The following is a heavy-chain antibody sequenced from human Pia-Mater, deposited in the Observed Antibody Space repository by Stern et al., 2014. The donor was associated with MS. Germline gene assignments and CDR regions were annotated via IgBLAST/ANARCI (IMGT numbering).Heavy chain of an antibody. CDR2: IYYSGST. CDR3: ARHKRPFFDS. Sequence: QLQLQESGPGLLKPSETLSLTCTVSGDSISTRNYYWGWVPQAQGRGLEWIGSIYYSGSTYYNPSLARRVSTCIHTPKNQVSLRLISVTAADTAVYFCARHKRPFFDSWGQGALVTVSS. D-gene: IGHD6-6*01. J-gene: IGHJ4*02. V-gene: IGHV4-39*01. CDR1: GDSISTRNYY.